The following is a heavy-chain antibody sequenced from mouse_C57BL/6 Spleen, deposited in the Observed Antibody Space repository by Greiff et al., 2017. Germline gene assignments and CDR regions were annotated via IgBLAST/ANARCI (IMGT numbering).Heavy chain of an antibody. CDR1: GFSLTSYG. Sequence: QVQLQQSGPGLVQPSQSLSITCTVSGFSLTSYGVHWVRQSPGKGLEWLGVIWSGGSTDYNAAFISRLSISKDNSKSQVFFKMNSLQADDTAIYYCASQKPHYYGSSYDYAMDYWGQGTSVTVSS. CDR3: ASQKPHYYGSSYDYAMDY. CDR2: IWSGGST. J-gene: IGHJ4*01. D-gene: IGHD1-1*01. V-gene: IGHV2-2*01.